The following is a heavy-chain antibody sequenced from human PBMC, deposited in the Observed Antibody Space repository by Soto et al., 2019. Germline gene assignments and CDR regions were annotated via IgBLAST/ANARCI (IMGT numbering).Heavy chain of an antibody. CDR1: GGTFSSYA. Sequence: QVQLVQSGAEVKKPGSSVKVSCKASGGTFSSYAISWVRQAPGQGLEWMGGIIPIFGTANYAQKFQGRVTITADESTSTAYMELSSLRSEDTAVYYCARGERGRLWSNNDAFDIWGQGTMVTVSS. CDR3: ARGERGRLWSNNDAFDI. CDR2: IIPIFGTA. V-gene: IGHV1-69*01. D-gene: IGHD3-10*01. J-gene: IGHJ3*02.